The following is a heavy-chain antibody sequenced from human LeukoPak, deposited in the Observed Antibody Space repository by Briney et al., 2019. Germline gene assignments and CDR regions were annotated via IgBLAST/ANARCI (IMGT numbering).Heavy chain of an antibody. CDR1: GDSISSGDYY. V-gene: IGHV4-61*02. CDR3: ARTRYYYNSRSYGAPYYFDY. J-gene: IGHJ4*02. CDR2: ISSSGST. D-gene: IGHD3-10*01. Sequence: SETLSLTCTVSGDSISSGDYYWSWIRQPAGKGLEWIGRISSSGSTNYNPSLKSRVTISVDTSKNQFSLKLSSVTAADTAVYYCARTRYYYNSRSYGAPYYFDYWGQGTLVTASS.